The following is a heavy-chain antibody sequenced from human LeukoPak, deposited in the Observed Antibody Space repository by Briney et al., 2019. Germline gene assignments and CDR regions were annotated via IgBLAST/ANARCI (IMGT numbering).Heavy chain of an antibody. J-gene: IGHJ4*02. CDR3: ARVQYYYGSGSYFTIPSYFDY. Sequence: PSETLSLTCAVSGGSISSGGYSWSWIRQPPGQGLEWIGYIYHSGSTYYNPSLKSRVTISVDRSKNQFSLKLSSVTAADTAVYYCARVQYYYGSGSYFTIPSYFDYWGQGTLVTVSS. V-gene: IGHV4-30-2*01. D-gene: IGHD3-10*01. CDR2: IYHSGST. CDR1: GGSISSGGYS.